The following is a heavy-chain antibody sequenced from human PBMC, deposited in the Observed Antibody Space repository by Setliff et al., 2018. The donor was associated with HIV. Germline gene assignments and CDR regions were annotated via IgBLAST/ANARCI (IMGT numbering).Heavy chain of an antibody. Sequence: KTSETLSLTCAVYGGSFSGYYWNWIRQPPGKGLEWIGDIIHSGGTNYNPSLKSRVTISVDTSKNQFSLKLSSVTAADTAVYYCARRSGYAEDYWGQGTLVTVSS. CDR3: ARRSGYAEDY. J-gene: IGHJ4*02. CDR1: GGSFSGYY. CDR2: IIHSGGT. V-gene: IGHV4-34*12. D-gene: IGHD5-12*01.